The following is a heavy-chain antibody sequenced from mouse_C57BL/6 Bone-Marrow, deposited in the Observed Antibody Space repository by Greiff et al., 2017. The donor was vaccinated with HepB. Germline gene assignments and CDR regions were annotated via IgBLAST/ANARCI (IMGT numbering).Heavy chain of an antibody. J-gene: IGHJ3*01. CDR2: INPSNGGT. CDR1: GYTFTSYW. V-gene: IGHV1-53*01. Sequence: QVQLQQPGTELVKPGASVKLSCKASGYTFTSYWMHWVKQRPGQGLEWIGNINPSNGGTNYNEKFKSKATLTVDKSSSTAFMQLSNLAAEDSAVYYCGRSPGTTWFAFWGQRTLVTFSA. CDR3: GRSPGTTWFAF. D-gene: IGHD1-1*01.